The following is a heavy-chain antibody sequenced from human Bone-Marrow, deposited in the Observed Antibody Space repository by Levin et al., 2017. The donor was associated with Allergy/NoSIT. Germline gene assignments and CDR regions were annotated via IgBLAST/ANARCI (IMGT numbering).Heavy chain of an antibody. Sequence: GGSLRLSCAASGFNFSIFGVNWVRQAPGKGLDWVSFISSGGKYIYYADSVKGRFTISRDNAKNSLYLQMNSLRAEDTAIYYCTRDRTYGILSNYGMDVWGQGPTVTVSS. J-gene: IGHJ6*01. CDR2: ISSGGKYI. V-gene: IGHV3-21*01. D-gene: IGHD3-3*02. CDR1: GFNFSIFG. CDR3: TRDRTYGILSNYGMDV.